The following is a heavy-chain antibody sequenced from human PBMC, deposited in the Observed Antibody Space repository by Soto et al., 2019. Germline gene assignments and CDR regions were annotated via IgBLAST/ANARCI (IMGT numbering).Heavy chain of an antibody. D-gene: IGHD6-19*01. CDR2: ISGSGGST. CDR3: AKLPGIAVPLSSYYFDY. Sequence: GGSLRLSCAASGFTFSSYAMSWVRQAPGKGLEWVSAISGSGGSTYYADSVKGRFTISRDNSKNTLYLQMNSLRAEDTAVYYCAKLPGIAVPLSSYYFDYWGQGPLVTVSS. J-gene: IGHJ4*02. CDR1: GFTFSSYA. V-gene: IGHV3-23*01.